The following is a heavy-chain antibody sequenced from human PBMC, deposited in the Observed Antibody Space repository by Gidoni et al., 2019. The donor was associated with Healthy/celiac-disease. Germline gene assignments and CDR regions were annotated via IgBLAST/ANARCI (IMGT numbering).Heavy chain of an antibody. Sequence: QVQLQQWGAGLLKPSETLSLTCAVYGGSFSGYYWSWIRQPPGKGLEWIGEINHSGSTNYNPSLKSRVTISVDTSKNQFSLKLSSVTAADTAVYYCATGIDDFWSGYGIRWFDPWGQGTLVTVSS. CDR3: ATGIDDFWSGYGIRWFDP. V-gene: IGHV4-34*01. CDR2: INHSGST. D-gene: IGHD3-3*01. J-gene: IGHJ5*02. CDR1: GGSFSGYY.